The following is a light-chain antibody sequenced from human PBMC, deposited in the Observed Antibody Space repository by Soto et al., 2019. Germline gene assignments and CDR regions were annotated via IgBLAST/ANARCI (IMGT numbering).Light chain of an antibody. V-gene: IGLV1-47*01. J-gene: IGLJ1*01. Sequence: QPVLTQPPSASGTPGQRVTISCSGSSSNIGSNYVYWYQQLPGTAPKLLIYRNNPRPSGVPDRFSGSKSGTSASLAISGLRSEDEADYYCAAWDDSLNYYVFGTGTKLTVL. CDR3: AAWDDSLNYYV. CDR1: SSNIGSNY. CDR2: RNN.